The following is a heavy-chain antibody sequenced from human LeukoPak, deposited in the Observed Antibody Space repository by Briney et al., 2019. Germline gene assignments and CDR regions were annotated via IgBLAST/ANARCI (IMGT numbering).Heavy chain of an antibody. Sequence: SETLSLTCTVSGGSISSGGYYWSWIRQHLGKGLEWIGYINHSGTTYYNPSLKSRVTISVDTSKNQFSLKLSSVTAADTAVYYCARGEMGLFDYWGQGTLVTVSS. V-gene: IGHV4-31*03. CDR3: ARGEMGLFDY. J-gene: IGHJ4*02. D-gene: IGHD5-24*01. CDR2: INHSGTT. CDR1: GGSISSGGYY.